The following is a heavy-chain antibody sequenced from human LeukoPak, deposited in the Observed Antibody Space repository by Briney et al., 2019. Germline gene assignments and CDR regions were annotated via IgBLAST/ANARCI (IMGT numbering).Heavy chain of an antibody. Sequence: PGGSLRLSCAASGFTFSSYWMSWVRQAPGKGLEWVANIKQDGREKCYVDSVKGRFTISRDNAKNSLYLQMNSLRAEDTAVYYCARYGRGVIPFDYWGQGTLVTVSS. CDR2: IKQDGREK. D-gene: IGHD3-16*02. CDR3: ARYGRGVIPFDY. CDR1: GFTFSSYW. V-gene: IGHV3-7*03. J-gene: IGHJ4*02.